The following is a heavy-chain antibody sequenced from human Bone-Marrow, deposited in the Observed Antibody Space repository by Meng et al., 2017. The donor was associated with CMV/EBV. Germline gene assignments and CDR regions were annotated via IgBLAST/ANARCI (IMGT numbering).Heavy chain of an antibody. V-gene: IGHV3-33*08. D-gene: IGHD3-10*01. CDR3: VGHQGGPREGVRLV. CDR2: MWLDGTER. Sequence: GESLKISCAASGFTFSAYWMSWVRQAPGKGLEWVAFMWLDGTERYNGNIVKGRFIGSRDKSKNTVFLQLSSLRVEDTAVYYCVGHQGGPREGVRLVWGQGTLVTVSS. CDR1: GFTFSAYW. J-gene: IGHJ4*02.